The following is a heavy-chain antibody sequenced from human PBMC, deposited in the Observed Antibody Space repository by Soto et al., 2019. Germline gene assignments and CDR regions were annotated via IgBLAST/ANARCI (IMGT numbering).Heavy chain of an antibody. D-gene: IGHD3-22*01. CDR1: GFTFSSYA. Sequence: GGSLRLSCAASGFTFSSYAMHWVRQAPGKGLEWVAVISYHGGNKYYADSVKGRFTISRDSSKNTLYLQMNSLRAEDTAVYYCARDYYKYYDSSGYYRSPAYWGQGTLVTSPQ. CDR3: ARDYYKYYDSSGYYRSPAY. V-gene: IGHV3-30-3*01. CDR2: ISYHGGNK. J-gene: IGHJ4*02.